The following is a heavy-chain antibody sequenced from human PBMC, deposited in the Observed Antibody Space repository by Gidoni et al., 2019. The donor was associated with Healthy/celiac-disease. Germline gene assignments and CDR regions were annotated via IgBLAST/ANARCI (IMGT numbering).Heavy chain of an antibody. Sequence: VSAISGSGGSTYYADSVKGRFTISRDNSKNTLYLQMNSLRAEDTAVYYCAKCGCSSTSCYAGETYYYYYGMDVWGQGTTVTVSS. CDR2: ISGSGGST. CDR3: AKCGCSSTSCYAGETYYYYYGMDV. D-gene: IGHD2-2*01. V-gene: IGHV3-23*01. J-gene: IGHJ6*02.